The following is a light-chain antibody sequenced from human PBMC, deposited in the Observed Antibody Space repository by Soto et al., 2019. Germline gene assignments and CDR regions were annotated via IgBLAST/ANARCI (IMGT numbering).Light chain of an antibody. V-gene: IGLV2-14*01. J-gene: IGLJ1*01. CDR1: SSDVGNYIF. CDR2: DIN. CDR3: VSYTTSASYV. Sequence: QSALTQPASVSGSPGQSITISCTGTSSDVGNYIFVSWYRQHPGKAPKLMIYDINNRPSGVSNRFSGSKSGNTASLTISGLQAEDEADYYCVSYTTSASYVFRTGTKVTV.